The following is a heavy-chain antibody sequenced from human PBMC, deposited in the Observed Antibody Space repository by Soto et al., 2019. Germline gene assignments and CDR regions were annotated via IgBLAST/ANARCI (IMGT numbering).Heavy chain of an antibody. J-gene: IGHJ4*02. Sequence: GGSLRLSCAASGFTFSSYGMHWVRQAPGKGLEWVAVISYDGSNKYYADSVKGRFTISRDNSKNTLYLQMNSLRAEDTAVYYCANMAGYCSGGSCYPIDYWGQGTLVTVSS. CDR1: GFTFSSYG. V-gene: IGHV3-30*18. CDR3: ANMAGYCSGGSCYPIDY. CDR2: ISYDGSNK. D-gene: IGHD2-15*01.